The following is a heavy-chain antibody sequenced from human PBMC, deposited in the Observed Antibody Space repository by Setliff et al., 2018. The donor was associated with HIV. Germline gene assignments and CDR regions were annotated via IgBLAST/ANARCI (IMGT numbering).Heavy chain of an antibody. Sequence: PSETLSLTCTVSGGSMSGLYWSWMRQRPGRGLEWIGYVYYSGSTKYNPSLQSRVTISIDTSKSQFSLSLSSVTAADSALYYCARVTAAPGYYLEGWGQGTLVTVS. CDR1: GGSMSGLY. J-gene: IGHJ4*02. D-gene: IGHD6-13*01. CDR2: VYYSGST. CDR3: ARVTAAPGYYLEG. V-gene: IGHV4-59*11.